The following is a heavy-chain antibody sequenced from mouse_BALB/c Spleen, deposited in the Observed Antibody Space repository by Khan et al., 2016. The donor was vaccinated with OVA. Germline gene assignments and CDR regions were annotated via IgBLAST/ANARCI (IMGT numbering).Heavy chain of an antibody. D-gene: IGHD1-1*01. CDR3: VNHGNTSAWFTY. Sequence: QVQLKESGVELAKPGASVKMSCKASGYTFTNYWMHWVKQRPGQGLDWIGFINPSTDYTEYNQKFKDKATLTADKSSSTAYMQLTSLTSEDSALXYCVNHGNTSAWFTYWGQGTLVTVSA. J-gene: IGHJ3*01. CDR1: GYTFTNYW. CDR2: INPSTDYT. V-gene: IGHV1-7*01.